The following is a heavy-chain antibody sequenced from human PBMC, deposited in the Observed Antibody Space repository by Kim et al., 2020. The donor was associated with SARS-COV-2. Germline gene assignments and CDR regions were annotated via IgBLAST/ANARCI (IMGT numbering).Heavy chain of an antibody. D-gene: IGHD3-10*01. V-gene: IGHV1-69*13. CDR1: GGTFSSYA. Sequence: SVKVSCKASGGTFSSYAISWVRQAPGQGLEWMGGIIPIFGTANYAQKFQGRVTITADESTSTAYMELSSLRSEDTAVYYCARGITMVRGVSLWGDKTYYYYGMDVWGQGTTVTVSS. CDR3: ARGITMVRGVSLWGDKTYYYYGMDV. J-gene: IGHJ6*02. CDR2: IIPIFGTA.